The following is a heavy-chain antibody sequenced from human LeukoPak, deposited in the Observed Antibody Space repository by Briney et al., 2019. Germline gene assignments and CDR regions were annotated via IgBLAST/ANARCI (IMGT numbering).Heavy chain of an antibody. D-gene: IGHD6-13*01. CDR2: ISSSTSTI. CDR1: GFTFSSYS. J-gene: IGHJ4*02. Sequence: GGSLRLSCAASGFTFSSYSMNWVRQAPGKGLEWVSYISSSTSTIYYAGSVKGRFTISRDNAKNSLYLQMNSLRAEDTAVYYCARVNHVAAAGRPLVGHYFDYWGQGTLVTVSS. V-gene: IGHV3-48*01. CDR3: ARVNHVAAAGRPLVGHYFDY.